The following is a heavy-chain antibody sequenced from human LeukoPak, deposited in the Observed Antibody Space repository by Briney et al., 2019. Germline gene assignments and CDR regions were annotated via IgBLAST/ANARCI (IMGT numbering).Heavy chain of an antibody. CDR1: GFTFSSYW. J-gene: IGHJ4*02. CDR3: ARAAGGSGWETDY. D-gene: IGHD6-19*01. CDR2: INSDGSST. V-gene: IGHV3-74*01. Sequence: PGGSLRLSCAASGFTFSSYWVHWVRQAPGKGLVWVSRINSDGSSTSCADSVKGRFTISRDNAKNTLYLQMNSLRAEDTAVYYCARAAGGSGWETDYWGQGTLVTISS.